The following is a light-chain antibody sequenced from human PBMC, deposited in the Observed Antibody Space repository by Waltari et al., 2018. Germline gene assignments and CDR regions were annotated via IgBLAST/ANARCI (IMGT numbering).Light chain of an antibody. V-gene: IGKV1-8*01. CDR1: QGISSY. Sequence: AIRMTQSPSSLSASTGDRVTITCRASQGISSYLAWYQQNPGKAPKLLIYAASTLQSGVPSRFSGSGSGTDFTLTISCLQSEDFATYYCQHYYSYPHTFGQGTKLEIK. J-gene: IGKJ2*01. CDR2: AAS. CDR3: QHYYSYPHT.